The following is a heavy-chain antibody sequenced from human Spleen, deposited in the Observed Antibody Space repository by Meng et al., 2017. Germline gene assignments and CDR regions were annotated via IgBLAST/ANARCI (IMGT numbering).Heavy chain of an antibody. CDR3: ARSSWYFDL. CDR2: INHSGGT. Sequence: QVQLQQWCAGLLKLSDTLSLTCAVYGESFSGYYWRWIRQPPGKGLEWIGAINHSGGTNYNPSLKSRVTISVDTSKNQFSLKLSSVTAADTAVYYCARSSWYFDLWGRGTLVTVSS. CDR1: GESFSGYY. J-gene: IGHJ2*01. V-gene: IGHV4-34*01.